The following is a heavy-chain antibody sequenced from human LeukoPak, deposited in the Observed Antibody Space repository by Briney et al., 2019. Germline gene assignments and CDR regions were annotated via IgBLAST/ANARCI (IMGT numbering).Heavy chain of an antibody. CDR1: GYTFIDYY. CDR2: INPNRGDT. CDR3: ARTFYGDYDGGDY. V-gene: IGHV1-2*06. D-gene: IGHD4-17*01. Sequence: ASVKVSCKASGYTFIDYYLHWLRQAPGQGLEWMGRINPNRGDTKPAQKFQGRVTMTRDTSISTAYMELSRLRSDDTAVYYCARTFYGDYDGGDYWGQGTLVTVSS. J-gene: IGHJ4*02.